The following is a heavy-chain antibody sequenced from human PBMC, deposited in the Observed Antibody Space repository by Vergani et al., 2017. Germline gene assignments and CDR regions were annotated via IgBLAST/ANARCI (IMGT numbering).Heavy chain of an antibody. Sequence: EVQLVESGGGLVQPGGSLRLSCAASGFTFSNAWMSWVRQAPGKGLEWVGRIKSKTDGGTTDYAAPVKGRFTISRDDSKNTLYLQMNSLKTEDTAVYYCTTDLYCGGDCYIDYWGQGTLVTVSS. CDR3: TTDLYCGGDCYIDY. CDR1: GFTFSNAW. J-gene: IGHJ4*02. V-gene: IGHV3-15*01. D-gene: IGHD2-21*01. CDR2: IKSKTDGGTT.